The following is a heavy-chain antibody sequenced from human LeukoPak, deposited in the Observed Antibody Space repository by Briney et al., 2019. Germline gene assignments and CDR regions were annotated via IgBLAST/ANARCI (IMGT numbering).Heavy chain of an antibody. D-gene: IGHD3-22*01. CDR1: GFTFSSYA. CDR2: ISYDGSNK. V-gene: IGHV3-30-3*01. CDR3: AREQLASSGYYYVYYYGMDV. J-gene: IGHJ6*02. Sequence: GGSLRLSCAASGFTFSSYAMHWVRQAPGKGLKWVAVISYDGSNKYYADSVRGRFTISRDNSKNTLYLQMNSLRAEDTAVYYCAREQLASSGYYYVYYYGMDVWGQGTTVTVSS.